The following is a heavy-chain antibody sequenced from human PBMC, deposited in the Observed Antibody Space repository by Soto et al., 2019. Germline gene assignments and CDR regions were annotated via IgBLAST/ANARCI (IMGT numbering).Heavy chain of an antibody. V-gene: IGHV3-23*01. CDR3: AKEADYDHYLDY. J-gene: IGHJ4*02. CDR1: GFTVSTNY. CDR2: ISGSGAST. Sequence: PGESLKISCAASGFTVSTNYMTWVRQTPGKGLEWVSGISGSGASTFYADSVKGRFTISRDNSKNTLYLQMNSLRAEDTAVYYCAKEADYDHYLDYWGQGTPVTVSS. D-gene: IGHD4-17*01.